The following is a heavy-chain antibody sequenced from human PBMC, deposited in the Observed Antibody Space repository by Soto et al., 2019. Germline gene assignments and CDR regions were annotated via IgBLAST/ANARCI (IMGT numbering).Heavy chain of an antibody. Sequence: SVKVSCKASGGTFSSYAISWVRQAPGQGLEWMGGIIPIFGTANYAQKFRGRVTITADESTSTAYMELSSLRSEDTAVYYCASSVANYYYYGMDVWGQGTTVTVSS. CDR1: GGTFSSYA. V-gene: IGHV1-69*13. J-gene: IGHJ6*02. D-gene: IGHD5-12*01. CDR2: IIPIFGTA. CDR3: ASSVANYYYYGMDV.